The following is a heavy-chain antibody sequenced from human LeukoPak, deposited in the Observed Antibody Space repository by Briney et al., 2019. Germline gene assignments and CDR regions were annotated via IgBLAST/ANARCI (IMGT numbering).Heavy chain of an antibody. J-gene: IGHJ6*04. CDR1: GFIFRNYW. CDR2: INQDGNEK. V-gene: IGHV3-7*01. Sequence: QAGGSLRLSCEVSGFIFRNYWMDWVRQAPGRGLEWVANINQDGNEKYFVDSVKGRFTISRDNAKNSLYLQMNSLRAEDTAVYYRSRALEVWGKGTTVTVSS. CDR3: SRALEV.